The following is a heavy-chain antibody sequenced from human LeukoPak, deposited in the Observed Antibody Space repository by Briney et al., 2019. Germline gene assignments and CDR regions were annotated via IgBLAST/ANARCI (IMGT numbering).Heavy chain of an antibody. CDR3: ARVGYSSSWLPYYYYMDV. J-gene: IGHJ6*03. CDR1: GYTFTSYG. CDR2: ISAYNGNT. V-gene: IGHV1-18*01. D-gene: IGHD6-13*01. Sequence: ASVKVSCKASGYTFTSYGISWVRQAPGQGLEWMGWISAYNGNTNYAQKLQGRVTMTTDTSTSTAYMELRSLRSDDTAVYYCARVGYSSSWLPYYYYMDVWGKGTTVTISS.